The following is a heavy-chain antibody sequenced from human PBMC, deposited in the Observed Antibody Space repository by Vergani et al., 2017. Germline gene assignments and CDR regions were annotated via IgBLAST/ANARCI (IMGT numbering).Heavy chain of an antibody. Sequence: QLQLQESGPGLVKPSETLSLTCTVSGGSISSSSYYWGWIRQPPGKGLEWIGSIYYSGSTYYNPSLKSRVTISVDTSKNQFSLKLSSVTAADTAGYYRPRHAGSGWXFDYWGQGTLVTVSS. CDR2: IYYSGST. CDR1: GGSISSSSYY. J-gene: IGHJ4*02. D-gene: IGHD6-19*01. V-gene: IGHV4-39*01. CDR3: PRHAGSGWXFDY.